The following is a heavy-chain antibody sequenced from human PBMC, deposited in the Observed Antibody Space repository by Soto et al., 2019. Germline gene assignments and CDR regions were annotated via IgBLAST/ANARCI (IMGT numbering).Heavy chain of an antibody. V-gene: IGHV3-23*01. CDR2: LSASGATS. J-gene: IGHJ4*02. D-gene: IGHD3-22*01. Sequence: PGRSLRLSCAASEFTFSTYVMTWVRQAPGRGLEWVSSLSASGATSYYTDSVRGRFAVSRDNSKNTLYLQMNSLRAEDTAIYYCAKGIRDTTGFCNYFDCWAQGSLVTVSS. CDR1: EFTFSTYV. CDR3: AKGIRDTTGFCNYFDC.